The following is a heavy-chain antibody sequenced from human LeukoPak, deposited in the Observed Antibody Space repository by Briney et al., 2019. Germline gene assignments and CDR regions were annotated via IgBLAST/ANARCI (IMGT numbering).Heavy chain of an antibody. CDR1: VFTFSNAW. V-gene: IGHV3-15*07. CDR3: TTSGSY. Sequence: GGSLRLSCAASVFTFSNAWMNWVRQAPGKGLEWVGRIKSETDGGTIDYAAPVKGRFTISREDSQNTMYLQKNSLKTEDTAVYFCTTSGSYWGQGALVTVSS. J-gene: IGHJ4*02. CDR2: IKSETDGGTI.